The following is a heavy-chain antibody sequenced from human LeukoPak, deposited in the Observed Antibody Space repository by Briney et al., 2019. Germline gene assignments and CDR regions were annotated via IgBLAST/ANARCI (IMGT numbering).Heavy chain of an antibody. V-gene: IGHV1-46*01. J-gene: IGHJ4*02. D-gene: IGHD3-16*02. Sequence: ASVKVSCKASGYTFTSYYMHWVRQAPGQGLEWMGIINPSGGSTSYAQKFQGRVTMTRDMSTSTVYMELSSLRSDDTAVYYCARDQGYYDYVWGSYQGYWGQGTLVTVSS. CDR1: GYTFTSYY. CDR2: INPSGGST. CDR3: ARDQGYYDYVWGSYQGY.